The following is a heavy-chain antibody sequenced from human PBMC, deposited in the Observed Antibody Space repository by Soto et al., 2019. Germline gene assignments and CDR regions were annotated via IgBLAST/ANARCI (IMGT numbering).Heavy chain of an antibody. J-gene: IGHJ6*02. V-gene: IGHV3-23*01. CDR3: AKDEYSCSSHPYYHYYYGMDV. CDR2: ISGSGGST. Sequence: EGSLRLSCAASGFTFSSYAMSWVRQAPGKGLEWVSAISGSGGSTYYADSVKGRFTISRDNSKNTLYLQMNSLRAEATAVYYCAKDEYSCSSHPYYHYYYGMDVWDQETTVAVSS. D-gene: IGHD6-6*01. CDR1: GFTFSSYA.